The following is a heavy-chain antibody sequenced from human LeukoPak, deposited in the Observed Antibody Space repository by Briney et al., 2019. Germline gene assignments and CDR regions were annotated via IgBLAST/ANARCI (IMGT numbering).Heavy chain of an antibody. D-gene: IGHD1-7*01. J-gene: IGHJ4*02. CDR3: AKDLELEDY. V-gene: IGHV3-9*01. Sequence: GGSLRLSCAASGFTFDDYAMHWVRQAPGKGLEWVSGISWNSGSIGYADSVKGRFTISRDYAKNSLYLQMNSLRAEDTALYYCAKDLELEDYWGQGTLVTVSS. CDR1: GFTFDDYA. CDR2: ISWNSGSI.